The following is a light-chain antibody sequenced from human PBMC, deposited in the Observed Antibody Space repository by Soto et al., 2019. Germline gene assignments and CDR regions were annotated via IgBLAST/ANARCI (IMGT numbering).Light chain of an antibody. J-gene: IGKJ1*01. V-gene: IGKV1-27*01. CDR2: AAS. CDR1: QGITNY. CDR3: QKYNSAPWT. Sequence: DVQMTQSPSSLSASVGDRVTSTCRASQGITNYVAWYQHRPGRVPKLLIYAASTLQSGVPSRFSGSGSGTDCTLTIGSLQPEDVATYYCQKYNSAPWTFGQGTKVEIK.